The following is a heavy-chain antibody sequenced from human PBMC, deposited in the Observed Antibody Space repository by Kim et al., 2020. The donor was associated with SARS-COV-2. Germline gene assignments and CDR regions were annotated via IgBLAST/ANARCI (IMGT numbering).Heavy chain of an antibody. V-gene: IGHV6-1*01. D-gene: IGHD3-10*01. CDR1: GDSVSSNSAA. CDR2: TYYRSKWYS. J-gene: IGHJ6*02. Sequence: SQTLSLTCAISGDSVSSNSAAWNWIRQSPSRGLEWLGRTYYRSKWYSDYAISVKSRLTINPDTSKNQVSLQLNSVTPEDTAVYYCAVVHGSGSGALWGRLLYNYYGMDVWGQGTTVTVSS. CDR3: AVVHGSGSGALWGRLLYNYYGMDV.